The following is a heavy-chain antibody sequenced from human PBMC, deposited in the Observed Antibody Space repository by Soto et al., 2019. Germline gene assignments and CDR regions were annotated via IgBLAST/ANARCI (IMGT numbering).Heavy chain of an antibody. Sequence: RASVKVSCKASGYTFTSYYMHWVRQAPGQGLEWMGIINPSGGSTSYAQKFQGRVTMTRDTSTSTVYMELSSLRSEDTAVYYCARVSRDGYNRPYYFDYWGQGTLVTVSS. D-gene: IGHD5-12*01. CDR2: INPSGGST. V-gene: IGHV1-46*01. CDR1: GYTFTSYY. CDR3: ARVSRDGYNRPYYFDY. J-gene: IGHJ4*02.